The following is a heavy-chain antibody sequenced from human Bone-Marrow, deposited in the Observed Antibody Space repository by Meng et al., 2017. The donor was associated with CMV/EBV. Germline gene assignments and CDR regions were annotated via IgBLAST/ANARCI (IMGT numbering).Heavy chain of an antibody. CDR2: IYYSGST. CDR3: ARDEVAMDV. CDR1: GGSISSYY. Sequence: GSLRLSCTVSGGSISSYYWSWIRQPPGKGLEWIGYIYYSGSTNYNPSLKSRVTISVDTSKNQFSLKLRSVTAADTAVYYCARDEVAMDVWGQGTTVTVSS. V-gene: IGHV4-59*01. J-gene: IGHJ6*02.